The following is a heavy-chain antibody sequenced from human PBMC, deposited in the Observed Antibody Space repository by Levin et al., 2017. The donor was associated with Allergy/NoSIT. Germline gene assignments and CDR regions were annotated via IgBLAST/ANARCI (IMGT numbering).Heavy chain of an antibody. CDR3: ARILGGYGNEFDY. CDR2: MNPNSGDT. D-gene: IGHD5-18*01. V-gene: IGHV1-8*01. CDR1: GYTFSGDTFTNYD. Sequence: ASVKVSCKVSGYTFSGDTFTNYDINWVRQATGRGLEWMGWMNPNSGDTGYAPKFQGRVTMTRNPSISTAYMELTSLTSEDTAVYYCARILGGYGNEFDYWGQGTLVTVSS. J-gene: IGHJ4*02.